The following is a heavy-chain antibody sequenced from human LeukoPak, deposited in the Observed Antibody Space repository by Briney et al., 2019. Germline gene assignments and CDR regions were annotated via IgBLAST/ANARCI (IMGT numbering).Heavy chain of an antibody. D-gene: IGHD3-9*01. CDR1: GGTFSSYA. V-gene: IGHV1-69*13. CDR2: IMPIFGTA. CDR3: STATDILTGNDY. J-gene: IGHJ4*02. Sequence: ASVKVSCNASGGTFSSYAISWVRQASGQGLEWMGGIMPIFGTANYAQKFQGRVTITADESTSTAYMELSSLRSEDTAVYYCSTATDILTGNDYWGQGTLVTVSS.